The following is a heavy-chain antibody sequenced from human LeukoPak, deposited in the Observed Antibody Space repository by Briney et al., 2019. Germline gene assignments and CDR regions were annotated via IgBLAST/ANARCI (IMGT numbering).Heavy chain of an antibody. Sequence: PSETLSLTCAVYGGSFSGYYWSWTRQPPGKGLEWIGEINHSGSTNYNPSLKSRVTISVDTSKNQFSLKLSSVTAADTAVYYCARGLLGDYMTFDYWGQGTLVTVSS. D-gene: IGHD4-17*01. V-gene: IGHV4-34*01. CDR2: INHSGST. J-gene: IGHJ4*02. CDR1: GGSFSGYY. CDR3: ARGLLGDYMTFDY.